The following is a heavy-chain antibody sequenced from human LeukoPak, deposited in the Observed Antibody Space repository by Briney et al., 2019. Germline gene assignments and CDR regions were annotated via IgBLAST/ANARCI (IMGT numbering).Heavy chain of an antibody. CDR2: IRYDGGNK. CDR1: GFSFSSHG. Sequence: GGSLRLSCAASGFSFSSHGMHWVRQAPGKGLEWVAFIRYDGGNKYYADSVKGRFTISRDNAKNSLYLQMNSLRAEDTAVYYCARITVYDILTPRDFDYWGQGTLVTVSS. D-gene: IGHD3-9*01. J-gene: IGHJ4*02. V-gene: IGHV3-30*02. CDR3: ARITVYDILTPRDFDY.